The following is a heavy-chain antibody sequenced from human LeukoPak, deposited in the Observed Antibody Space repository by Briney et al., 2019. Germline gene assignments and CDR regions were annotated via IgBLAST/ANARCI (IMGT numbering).Heavy chain of an antibody. CDR1: GDSFSSNSAA. CDR3: ARDLGGALDY. Sequence: SQTLSLTCATSGDSFSSNSAAWNWNRQAPSRGLEWLGRTYYRSKWYNDSAVSVKSRITINPDTSKNQSPLQLKSAAPEERAVYYCARDLGGALDYWGRGTLVTVSS. D-gene: IGHD1-26*01. J-gene: IGHJ4*02. CDR2: TYYRSKWYN. V-gene: IGHV6-1*01.